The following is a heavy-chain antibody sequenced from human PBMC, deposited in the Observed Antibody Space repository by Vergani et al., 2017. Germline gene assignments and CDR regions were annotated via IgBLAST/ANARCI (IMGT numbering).Heavy chain of an antibody. CDR3: ARGLTEGAIAAAGPEIRFDP. J-gene: IGHJ5*02. CDR2: ISAYNGNT. Sequence: QVQLVQSGAEVKKPGASVKVSCKASGYTFTSYGISWVRQAPGQGLEWMGWISAYNGNTNYAQKFQGRVTMTRDTSISTAYMELSRLRSDDTAVYYCARGLTEGAIAAAGPEIRFDPWGQGTLVTVSS. CDR1: GYTFTSYG. V-gene: IGHV1-18*01. D-gene: IGHD6-13*01.